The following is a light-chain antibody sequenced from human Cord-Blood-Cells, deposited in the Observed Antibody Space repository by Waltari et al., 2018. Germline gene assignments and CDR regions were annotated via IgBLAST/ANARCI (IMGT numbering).Light chain of an antibody. Sequence: EIVLTQSPGTLSLSPGERATISCRASHSVSSSYLAWYQQKPGQAPRLLIYGASSRATGIPDRFSGSGYGTDFTLTISRLEPEDFALYYCQQYGSSLWTFGQGTKVEIK. CDR3: QQYGSSLWT. CDR2: GAS. J-gene: IGKJ1*01. V-gene: IGKV3-20*01. CDR1: HSVSSSY.